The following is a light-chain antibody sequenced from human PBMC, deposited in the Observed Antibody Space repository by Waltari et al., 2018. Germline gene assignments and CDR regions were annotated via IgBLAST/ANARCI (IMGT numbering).Light chain of an antibody. Sequence: DIQINMSQPSVSARVGDRVSITCRASQGISNWLAWYQQKPGKAPNLLVYSASKLQSGVPSRFSGSGSGTDFTLTISSLQPEDFATYYCQQTSTFPVTFGGGTEVEF. J-gene: IGKJ4*01. V-gene: IGKV1-12*01. CDR2: SAS. CDR1: QGISNW. CDR3: QQTSTFPVT.